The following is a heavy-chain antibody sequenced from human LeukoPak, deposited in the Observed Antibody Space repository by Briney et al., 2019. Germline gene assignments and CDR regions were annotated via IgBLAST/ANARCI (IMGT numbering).Heavy chain of an antibody. J-gene: IGHJ4*02. CDR2: FDPEDGET. D-gene: IGHD6-19*01. CDR1: GYTLTELS. Sequence: ASVKVSCKVSGYTLTELSMHWVRQAPGKGLEWMGGFDPEDGETIYAQKFQGRVTMTEDTSTDTAYMELSSLRSEDTAVYYCARVVAVAGSVGDFDYWGQGTLVTASS. V-gene: IGHV1-24*01. CDR3: ARVVAVAGSVGDFDY.